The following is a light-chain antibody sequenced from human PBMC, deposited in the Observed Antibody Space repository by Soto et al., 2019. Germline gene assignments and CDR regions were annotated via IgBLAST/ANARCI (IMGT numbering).Light chain of an antibody. CDR3: QQHHNWPPYT. J-gene: IGKJ2*01. CDR2: SAS. V-gene: IGKV3-15*01. Sequence: EVVMTQSPATLSVSPGYRATLSCRASQSVDTNVVWYQQKPGQPPRLLVHSASIRATGVPARFTGIGSGTDFTLTISGLQYDDFAIYYCQQHHNWPPYTFGQGPRLQIK. CDR1: QSVDTN.